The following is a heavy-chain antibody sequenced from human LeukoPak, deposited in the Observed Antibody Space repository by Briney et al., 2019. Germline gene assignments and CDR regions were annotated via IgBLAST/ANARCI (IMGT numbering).Heavy chain of an antibody. Sequence: ASVKLSCKGSGYVFTHYYIHWVQLAPGKGLEWMGRVDPADGETIYSEKFQGRLTITADTSIDTSFMELRSLTSDDTAVYFCGTAVVGRQPSDWGQGSLVTVSS. D-gene: IGHD6-6*01. CDR3: GTAVVGRQPSD. CDR2: VDPADGET. J-gene: IGHJ1*01. CDR1: GYVFTHYY. V-gene: IGHV1-69-2*01.